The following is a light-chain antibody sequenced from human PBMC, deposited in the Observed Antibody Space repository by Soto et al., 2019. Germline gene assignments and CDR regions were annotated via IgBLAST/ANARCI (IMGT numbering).Light chain of an antibody. CDR1: QSVTSN. CDR2: GAS. CDR3: QHYKNWPLT. V-gene: IGKV3D-15*01. J-gene: IGKJ4*01. Sequence: EIVMTQSPATLSVSPGERANLSCRASQSVTSNLAWYQQKHGQPPRLLTYGASTRATGIPARFNGGGSGTDFTLTIDSLHSEDFAVYHFQHYKNWPLTCGGGTQLQIK.